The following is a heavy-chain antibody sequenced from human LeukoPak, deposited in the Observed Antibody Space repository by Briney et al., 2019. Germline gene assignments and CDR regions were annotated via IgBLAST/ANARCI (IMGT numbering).Heavy chain of an antibody. J-gene: IGHJ4*02. D-gene: IGHD3-3*01. CDR1: GFTFSSYW. Sequence: GGSLRLSCAASGFTFSSYWMHWVRQAPGKGLVWVSRINSDGTSTSYADSVKGRFTISRDNSKNTLYLQMNSLRAEDTAVYYCAKGYDFWSAVFDYWGQGTLVTVSS. CDR2: INSDGTST. CDR3: AKGYDFWSAVFDY. V-gene: IGHV3-74*01.